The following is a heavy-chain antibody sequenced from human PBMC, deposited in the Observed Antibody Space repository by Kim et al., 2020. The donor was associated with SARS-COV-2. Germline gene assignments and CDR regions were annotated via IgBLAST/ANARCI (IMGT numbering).Heavy chain of an antibody. CDR2: ISAYIGKT. V-gene: IGHV1-18*04. Sequence: ASVKVSCKASGDTFTSYAISWVRQAPGQGLEWMGGISAYIGKTNYAQKLQGRVTMTTDTSTSTAYMELRSLRSDDTAVYYCARDRSTICGVVIHETCMGVGGQGTTVTVSS. CDR1: GDTFTSYA. CDR3: ARDRSTICGVVIHETCMGV. D-gene: IGHD3-3*01. J-gene: IGHJ6*02.